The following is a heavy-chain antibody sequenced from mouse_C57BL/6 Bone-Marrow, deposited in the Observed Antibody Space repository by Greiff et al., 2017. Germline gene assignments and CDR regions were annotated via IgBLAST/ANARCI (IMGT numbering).Heavy chain of an antibody. CDR2: IYPRDGST. CDR1: GYTFTDHT. D-gene: IGHD1-1*01. Sequence: QVQLQQSDAELVKPGASVKISCKVSGYTFTDHTIHWMKQRPEQGLEWIGYIYPRDGSTKYNEKFKGKAPLTAAKSSITAYMQLNSLTSDDSAVYFCAREGTGGYYYRGFAYWGQGTLVTVSA. J-gene: IGHJ3*01. V-gene: IGHV1-78*01. CDR3: AREGTGGYYYRGFAY.